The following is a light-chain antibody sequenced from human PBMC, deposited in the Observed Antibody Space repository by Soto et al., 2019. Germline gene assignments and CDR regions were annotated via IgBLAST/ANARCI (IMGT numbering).Light chain of an antibody. CDR1: QSVSSSY. Sequence: EIVLTQSPGTLSLSPGERATLSCRASQSVSSSYLAWYQQQPGQAPRLLIYGGSSRATGMPDRFSGSASGTDVTHTISRLEPEDIAVYYCQQYGSSPYTFGQGTKLEIK. CDR3: QQYGSSPYT. CDR2: GGS. J-gene: IGKJ2*01. V-gene: IGKV3-20*01.